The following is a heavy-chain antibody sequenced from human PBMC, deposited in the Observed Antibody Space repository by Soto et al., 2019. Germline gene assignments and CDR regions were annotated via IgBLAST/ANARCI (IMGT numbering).Heavy chain of an antibody. D-gene: IGHD2-15*01. CDR2: IIPIFGTA. Sequence: SVKVSCKASGGTFSSYAISWVRQAPGQGLEWMGGIIPIFGTANYAQKFQGRVTITADKSTSTAYMELSSLRSEDTAVYYCARGRGHIVVVVAATLYYYGMDVWGQGTTVTVSS. J-gene: IGHJ6*02. CDR3: ARGRGHIVVVVAATLYYYGMDV. V-gene: IGHV1-69*06. CDR1: GGTFSSYA.